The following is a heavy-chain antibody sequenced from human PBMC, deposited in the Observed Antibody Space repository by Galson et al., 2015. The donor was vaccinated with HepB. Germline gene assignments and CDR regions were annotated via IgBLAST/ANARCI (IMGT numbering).Heavy chain of an antibody. CDR3: AKGGYYDYVWGSYRYPWDV. CDR2: ISGSGGST. J-gene: IGHJ6*02. CDR1: GFTFSSYA. Sequence: SLRLSCAASGFTFSSYAMSWVRQAPGKGLEWVSAISGSGGSTYYADSVKGRFTISRDNSKNTLYLQMNSLRAEDTAVYYCAKGGYYDYVWGSYRYPWDVWGQGTTVTVSS. V-gene: IGHV3-23*01. D-gene: IGHD3-16*02.